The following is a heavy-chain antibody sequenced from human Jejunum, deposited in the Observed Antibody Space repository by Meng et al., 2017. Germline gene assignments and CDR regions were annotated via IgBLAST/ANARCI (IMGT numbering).Heavy chain of an antibody. D-gene: IGHD3-10*02. Sequence: KVSCKASGYTFTGCYMHWVRQAPGQGLEWMGRMNPNSGGTNNAQKFQGRVTMIRATSNSSAYMELSSLRSDDTAVYFCARECSQAGMDVWGQGTTVTVSS. V-gene: IGHV1-2*06. CDR2: MNPNSGGT. CDR1: GYTFTGCY. CDR3: ARECSQAGMDV. J-gene: IGHJ6*02.